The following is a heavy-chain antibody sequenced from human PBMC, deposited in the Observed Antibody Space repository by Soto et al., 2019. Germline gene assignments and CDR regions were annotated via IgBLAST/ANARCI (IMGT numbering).Heavy chain of an antibody. CDR2: IYYSGST. D-gene: IGHD6-13*01. Sequence: PSETLSLTCTVSGGSISSYYWSWIRQPPGKGLEWIGYIYYSGSTNYNPSLKSRVTISVGTSKNQFSLKLSSVTAADTAVYYCARAYSSSFSPLYWGQGTLVTVSS. CDR3: ARAYSSSFSPLY. CDR1: GGSISSYY. J-gene: IGHJ4*02. V-gene: IGHV4-59*01.